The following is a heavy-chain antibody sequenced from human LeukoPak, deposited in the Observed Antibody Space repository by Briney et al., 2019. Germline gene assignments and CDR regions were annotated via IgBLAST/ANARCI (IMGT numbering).Heavy chain of an antibody. CDR1: GGSMSSYY. CDR2: IYYSGST. CDR3: ARGARAGYNLVPFDY. Sequence: SETLSLTCHVSGGSMSSYYCSWIRQPPGKGLEWIGYIYYSGSTKYNPSLKSRVTISVDTSKNEFSLKLRALTPPDTDVYDRARGARAGYNLVPFDYWGQGTLVTVSS. D-gene: IGHD5-24*01. J-gene: IGHJ4*02. V-gene: IGHV4-59*08.